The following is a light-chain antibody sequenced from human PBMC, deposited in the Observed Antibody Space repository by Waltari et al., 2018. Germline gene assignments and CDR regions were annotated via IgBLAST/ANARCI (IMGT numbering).Light chain of an antibody. V-gene: IGKV1-39*01. CDR1: QSISTH. J-gene: IGKJ5*01. CDR2: AAS. Sequence: DIQMTQSPSSLSASVGDRVSITCRASQSISTHLNWYQQKPGKAPKLLVYAASNLQSGVPSRFSGRGSETDFTLTISSLQPEDFAVYYCQQRHSYPITFGQGTRLDIK. CDR3: QQRHSYPIT.